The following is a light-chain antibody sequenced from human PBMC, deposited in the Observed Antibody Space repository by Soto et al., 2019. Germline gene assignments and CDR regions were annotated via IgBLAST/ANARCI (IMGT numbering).Light chain of an antibody. Sequence: VWTQSPGTLSLSPGERATLSCRASQSLTSTSLVWYQQKPGQAPRLLIYAASTRANGIPDRFSGSGSGTDFALTISRREPEDFAVYYCHKFGSSPPIIFGQGTRVEVK. CDR2: AAS. CDR3: HKFGSSPPII. V-gene: IGKV3-20*01. CDR1: QSLTSTS. J-gene: IGKJ5*01.